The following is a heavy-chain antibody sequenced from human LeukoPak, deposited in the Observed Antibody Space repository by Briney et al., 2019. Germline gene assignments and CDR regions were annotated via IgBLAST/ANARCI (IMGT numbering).Heavy chain of an antibody. CDR2: ISWNSGSI. D-gene: IGHD1-26*01. CDR1: GFTFDDYA. J-gene: IGHJ5*02. Sequence: SGRSLRLSCAASGFTFDDYAMHWVRQAPGKGLEWVSGISWNSGSIGYADSVKGRFTISRDNSKNTLYLQMNSLRAEDTAVYYCAKAGGSYYGWFDPWGQGTLVTVSS. CDR3: AKAGGSYYGWFDP. V-gene: IGHV3-9*01.